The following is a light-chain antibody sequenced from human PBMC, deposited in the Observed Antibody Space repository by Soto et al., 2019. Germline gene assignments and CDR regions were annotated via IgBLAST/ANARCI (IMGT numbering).Light chain of an antibody. CDR2: LGS. CDR1: QSLLHRSGYNY. Sequence: DIVMTQSPLSLPVTPGEPASISCRSSQSLLHRSGYNYLTWYLQKPGQSPQLLIYLGSSRASVVPDRFSGSGSGTDFTLKISRVEAEDVGVYYCMQALQTPITFGGGTKVQIK. V-gene: IGKV2-28*01. J-gene: IGKJ4*01. CDR3: MQALQTPIT.